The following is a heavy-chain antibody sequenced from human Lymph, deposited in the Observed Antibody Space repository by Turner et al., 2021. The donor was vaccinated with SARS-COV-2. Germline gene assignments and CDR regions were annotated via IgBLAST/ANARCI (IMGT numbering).Heavy chain of an antibody. Sequence: QVQLQESGPRLVKPLETLSLTCTVSGGSMNNNYWSWIRQPPGKRLEWIGFIFYRGSTNYNPSIKSRVTISVDTSENQFSLKLTSVTAADTAIYYCARQTVNNWVDPWGQGTLVTVSS. J-gene: IGHJ5*02. D-gene: IGHD2-21*02. CDR2: IFYRGST. CDR3: ARQTVNNWVDP. V-gene: IGHV4-59*01. CDR1: GGSMNNNY.